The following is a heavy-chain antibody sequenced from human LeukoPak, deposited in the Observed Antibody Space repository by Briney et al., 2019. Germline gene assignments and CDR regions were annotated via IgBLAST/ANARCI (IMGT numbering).Heavy chain of an antibody. CDR1: GYTFTGYY. V-gene: IGHV1-2*02. CDR3: AREEAYNWNYQGMDY. D-gene: IGHD1-7*01. CDR2: INPNSGGT. J-gene: IGHJ4*02. Sequence: GASVKVSCEASGYTFTGYYMHWVRQAPGQGLEWMGWINPNSGGTNYAQKFQGRVTMTRDTSISTAYMELSRLRSDDTAVYYCAREEAYNWNYQGMDYWGQGTLVTVSS.